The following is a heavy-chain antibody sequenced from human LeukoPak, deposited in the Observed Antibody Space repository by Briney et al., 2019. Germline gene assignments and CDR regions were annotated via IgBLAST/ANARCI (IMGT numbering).Heavy chain of an antibody. V-gene: IGHV7-4-1*02. D-gene: IGHD3-22*01. CDR2: INTNTGNP. CDR1: GYTFTNYA. Sequence: ASVKVSCKASGYTFTNYAMNWVRQAPGQGLEWMGWINTNTGNPTYAQGFTGRFVFSLDTSVSTAYLQISSLKAEDTAVYYCAREFVDSNGYYPDYWGQGTLVTVSS. J-gene: IGHJ4*02. CDR3: AREFVDSNGYYPDY.